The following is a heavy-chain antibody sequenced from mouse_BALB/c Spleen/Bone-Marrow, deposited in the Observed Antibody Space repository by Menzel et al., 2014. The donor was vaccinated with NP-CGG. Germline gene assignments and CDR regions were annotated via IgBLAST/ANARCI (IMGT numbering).Heavy chain of an antibody. V-gene: IGHV5-17*02. CDR2: ISGGTSTI. Sequence: EVQLVESGGGLVQPGGSRKLSCAASGFTFRSFGMHWARQAPEKGLEWVAYISGGTSTIYYSDTAKGRFTISRDNPNNTLFLQMTSLRSEDTAMYYCVRGGYYVPSYFDSWGQGTTLTVSS. CDR1: GFTFRSFG. CDR3: VRGGYYVPSYFDS. D-gene: IGHD2-3*01. J-gene: IGHJ2*01.